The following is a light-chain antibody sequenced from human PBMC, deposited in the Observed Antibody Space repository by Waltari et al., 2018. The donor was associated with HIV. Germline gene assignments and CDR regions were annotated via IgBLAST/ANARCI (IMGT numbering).Light chain of an antibody. J-gene: IGLJ3*02. CDR1: AMPNQS. V-gene: IGLV3-25*03. Sequence: SSELTQPPSVSVPPGQPYRITCSGDAMPNQSASWYQQKPGQAPNLIIYKDTERPSGIPERFSGSTSGTTVTLTISGVQAEDEADYHCQSADSSGAYWVFGGGTRLTVL. CDR2: KDT. CDR3: QSADSSGAYWV.